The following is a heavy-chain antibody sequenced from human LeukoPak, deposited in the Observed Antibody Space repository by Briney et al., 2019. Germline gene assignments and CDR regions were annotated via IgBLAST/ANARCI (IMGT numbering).Heavy chain of an antibody. CDR1: GYTFTSYG. CDR3: ARGYGSGNYYSINFDY. J-gene: IGHJ4*02. CDR2: ISAYNGNT. Sequence: ASVKVSCKASGYTFTSYGISWVRQAPGQGLEWMGWISAYNGNTNYAQKLQGRVTMTTDTSTSTAYMKLSRLRSDDTAVYYCARGYGSGNYYSINFDYWGQGTLVTVSS. D-gene: IGHD3-10*01. V-gene: IGHV1-18*01.